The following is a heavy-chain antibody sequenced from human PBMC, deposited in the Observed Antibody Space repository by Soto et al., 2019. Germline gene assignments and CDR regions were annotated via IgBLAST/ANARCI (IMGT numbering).Heavy chain of an antibody. CDR3: ARGSLFRSGWSPFDY. V-gene: IGHV3-33*01. D-gene: IGHD6-19*01. CDR1: GFTFSSYG. J-gene: IGHJ4*02. Sequence: GGSLRLSCAASGFTFSSYGVHWVRQAPGKGLEWVAVIWYDGSNKYYSDSVKGRFTISRDNSKNTLYLKMNSLRAEDTAVYYCARGSLFRSGWSPFDYWGQGTRVTVSS. CDR2: IWYDGSNK.